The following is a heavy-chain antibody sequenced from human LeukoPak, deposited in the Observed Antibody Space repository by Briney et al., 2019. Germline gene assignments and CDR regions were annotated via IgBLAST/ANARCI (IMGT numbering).Heavy chain of an antibody. CDR2: IYYSGST. J-gene: IGHJ3*02. CDR3: ARDRFIGGLAIDI. V-gene: IGHV4-59*01. D-gene: IGHD3-16*01. Sequence: SETLSLTCTVAGGSISSYYWSRIRQPPGKGLEWIGYIYYSGSTNYNPSLKSRVTISVDTSKNQSSLKLSSVTAADTAVYYCARDRFIGGLAIDIWGQGTMVTVSS. CDR1: GGSISSYY.